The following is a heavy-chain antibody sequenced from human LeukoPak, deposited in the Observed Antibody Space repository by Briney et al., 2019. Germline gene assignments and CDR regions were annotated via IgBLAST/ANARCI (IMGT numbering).Heavy chain of an antibody. CDR3: ARYGDYLSYYYMDV. D-gene: IGHD4-17*01. CDR2: IYTSGST. Sequence: SQTLSLTCTVSGGFISSGSYYWSWIRQPAGKGLEWIGRIYTSGSTNYNPSLKSRVTISVDTSKNQFSLKLSSVTAADTAVYYCARYGDYLSYYYMDVWGKGTTVTVSS. V-gene: IGHV4-61*02. J-gene: IGHJ6*03. CDR1: GGFISSGSYY.